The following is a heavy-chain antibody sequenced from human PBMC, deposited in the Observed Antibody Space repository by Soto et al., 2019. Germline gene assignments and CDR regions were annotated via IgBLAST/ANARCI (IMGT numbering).Heavy chain of an antibody. D-gene: IGHD3-3*01. Sequence: GGSLRLSCAASGFTFSSYAMHWVRQAPGKGLEWVAVISYDGSNKYYADSVKGRFTISRDNSKNTLYLQMNSLRAEDTAVYYCTPDTIFGGAWFDPWGQGTLVTVSS. CDR2: ISYDGSNK. V-gene: IGHV3-30-3*01. J-gene: IGHJ5*02. CDR1: GFTFSSYA. CDR3: TPDTIFGGAWFDP.